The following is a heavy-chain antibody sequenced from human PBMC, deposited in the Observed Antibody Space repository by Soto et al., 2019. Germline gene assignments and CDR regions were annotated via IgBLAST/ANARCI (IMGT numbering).Heavy chain of an antibody. D-gene: IGHD3-3*01. CDR1: GYSFTSYY. V-gene: IGHV1-46*01. Sequence: QVQLVQSGSEVKKPGASVKVSCKASGYSFTSYYLHWVRQAPGQGLEWMGITNPNSTSASYAQKFQGRVTMTRDTSTSTVYMELSTLRSEDTAVYYCARDRDFWTGYEYYYYAMDVWGQGTTVTVSS. J-gene: IGHJ6*02. CDR2: TNPNSTSA. CDR3: ARDRDFWTGYEYYYYAMDV.